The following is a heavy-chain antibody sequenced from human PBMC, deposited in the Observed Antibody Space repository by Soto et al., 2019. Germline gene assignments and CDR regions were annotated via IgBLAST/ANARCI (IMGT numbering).Heavy chain of an antibody. CDR3: AKDDYYDTSGAAFDY. D-gene: IGHD3-22*01. V-gene: IGHV3-23*01. Sequence: EVQLLESGGGLVQPGGSLRLSCAASGFTFSSYAMSWVRQAPGKGLEWVSTISGTGGGAYYADSVKGRFTISRDNSKNTLYLQMNSLRAEDTAVSYCAKDDYYDTSGAAFDYWGQGTLVTVSS. J-gene: IGHJ4*02. CDR1: GFTFSSYA. CDR2: ISGTGGGA.